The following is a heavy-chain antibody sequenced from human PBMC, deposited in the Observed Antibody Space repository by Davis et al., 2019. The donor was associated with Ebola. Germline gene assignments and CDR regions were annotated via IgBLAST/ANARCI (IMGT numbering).Heavy chain of an antibody. CDR3: AKDIYPVEYSSTFQH. CDR1: GFIFSYYY. J-gene: IGHJ1*01. V-gene: IGHV3-11*01. CDR2: ISSSGSTI. Sequence: GESLMISCAASGFIFSYYYMSWIRQAPGKGLEWVSYISSSGSTIYYADSVKGRFTSSRDNAKNSLYLQMNSLRAEDTAVYYCAKDIYPVEYSSTFQHWGQGTLVTVSS. D-gene: IGHD6-6*01.